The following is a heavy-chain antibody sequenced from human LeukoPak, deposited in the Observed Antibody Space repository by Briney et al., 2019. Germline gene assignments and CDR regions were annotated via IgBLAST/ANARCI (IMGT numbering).Heavy chain of an antibody. CDR3: ARDAAGEGRLVITWFDP. V-gene: IGHV4-59*12. CDR1: GGSISSYF. Sequence: PSETLSLTCTVSGGSISSYFWSWIRQPPGKELEWIGTIYSGSTYYNPSLKSRVTISVDTSKNQFSLKLSSVTAADTAVYFCARDAAGEGRLVITWFDPWGQGTLVTVSS. CDR2: IYSGST. J-gene: IGHJ5*02. D-gene: IGHD3-22*01.